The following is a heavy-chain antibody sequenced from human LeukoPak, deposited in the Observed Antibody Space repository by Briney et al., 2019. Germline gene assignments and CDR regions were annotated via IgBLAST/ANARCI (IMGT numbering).Heavy chain of an antibody. CDR1: GFTFSSYA. Sequence: GGSLRLSCAASGFTFSSYAMSWVRQAPGKGLVWVSRINSDGSATAYADSVKGRFTISRDNAENTLYLQMNSLRAEDTAVYYCARGAAGYSYGWGQGTLVTVSS. D-gene: IGHD5-18*01. V-gene: IGHV3-74*01. CDR2: INSDGSAT. CDR3: ARGAAGYSYG. J-gene: IGHJ4*02.